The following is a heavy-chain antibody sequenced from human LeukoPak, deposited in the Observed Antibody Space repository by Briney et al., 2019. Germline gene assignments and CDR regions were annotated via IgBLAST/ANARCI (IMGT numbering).Heavy chain of an antibody. J-gene: IGHJ4*02. Sequence: AGVTVRLSDGASGFVFNDHYGMWIRPSPGTGREGILYITFSGSNTDYADSGKGRFTTSRDNAKNSRSLQMTSLRTEDTAVYYCARATRGGVGASSYWGQGTLVTVST. CDR1: GFVFNDHY. D-gene: IGHD1-26*01. CDR3: ARATRGGVGASSY. CDR2: ITFSGSNT. V-gene: IGHV3-11*01.